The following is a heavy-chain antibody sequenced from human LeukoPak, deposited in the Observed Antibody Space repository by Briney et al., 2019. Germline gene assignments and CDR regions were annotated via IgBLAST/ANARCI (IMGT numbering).Heavy chain of an antibody. V-gene: IGHV3-33*06. CDR3: AKGVHSSGWWGTPPRDYLDY. Sequence: GGSLRLSCAVSGFTFSTFGMHWVRQAPGKGLEWVANIWYDGINKYYAASVKGRFTISRDNSKNTLYLQMNSLTAEDTAVYYCAKGVHSSGWWGTPPRDYLDYWGQGTLVTVSS. D-gene: IGHD6-19*01. J-gene: IGHJ4*02. CDR2: IWYDGINK. CDR1: GFTFSTFG.